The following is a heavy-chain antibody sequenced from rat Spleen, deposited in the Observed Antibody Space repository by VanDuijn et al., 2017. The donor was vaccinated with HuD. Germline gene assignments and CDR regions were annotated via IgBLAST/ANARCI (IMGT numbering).Heavy chain of an antibody. CDR1: GFTFSDYY. J-gene: IGHJ4*01. CDR3: ARGYVMDA. Sequence: EVQLAESGGGLVQPGRSLKLSCAASGFTFSDYYMAWVRQAPTKGLEWVASISYDGGGTYYRDSVKGRFTISRDNTKNTQYLEMDSLRSEDTATYYCARGYVMDAWGQGASVTVSS. V-gene: IGHV5-20*01. CDR2: ISYDGGGT.